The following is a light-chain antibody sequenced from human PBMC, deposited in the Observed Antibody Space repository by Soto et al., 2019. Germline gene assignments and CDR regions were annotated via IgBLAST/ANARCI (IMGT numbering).Light chain of an antibody. CDR2: DNN. CDR1: SSNIGDNY. CDR3: GTWDNSLNVVV. Sequence: QSVLTQPPSVSAAPGQKVAISCSGSSSNIGDNYVSWYQCAPGTAPKLLIYDNNKRPSGIPDRFSGSKSGTSATLGITGLQNGDEADYCCGTWDNSLNVVVFGGGTKVTVL. V-gene: IGLV1-51*01. J-gene: IGLJ3*02.